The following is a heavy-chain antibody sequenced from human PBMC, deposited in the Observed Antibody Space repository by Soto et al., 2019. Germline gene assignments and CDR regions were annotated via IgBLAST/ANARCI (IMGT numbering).Heavy chain of an antibody. V-gene: IGHV3-74*01. D-gene: IGHD3-10*01. CDR1: GFTFSSYW. J-gene: IGHJ4*02. CDR2: INSDGSST. Sequence: PGGSLRLSCAASGFTFSSYWMHWVRQAPGKGLVWVSRINSDGSSTSYADSVKGRFTISRDNAKNTLYLQMNSLRAEDTAVYYCARGSYGSATRTPNIDYWGQGTLVTVSS. CDR3: ARGSYGSATRTPNIDY.